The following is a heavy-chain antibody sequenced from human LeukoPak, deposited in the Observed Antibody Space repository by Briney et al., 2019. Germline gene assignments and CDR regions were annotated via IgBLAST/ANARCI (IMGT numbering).Heavy chain of an antibody. J-gene: IGHJ6*02. CDR3: AKIPDFDLLLSTSYYYGMDV. CDR1: GFTFGDFA. D-gene: IGHD3-9*01. CDR2: ISGDGTKT. V-gene: IGHV3-43*02. Sequence: PGGSLRLSCAASGFTFGDFAIHWVRQAPEKGLEWVSLISGDGTKTYYAESVKGRFTISRDNSKDSLYLQMNSLRTEDTALYYCAKIPDFDLLLSTSYYYGMDVWGQGTTVIVSS.